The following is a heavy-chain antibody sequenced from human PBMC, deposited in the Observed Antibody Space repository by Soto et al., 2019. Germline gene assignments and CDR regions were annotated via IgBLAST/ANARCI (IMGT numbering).Heavy chain of an antibody. D-gene: IGHD2-21*02. J-gene: IGHJ4*02. CDR3: ARDIGGNGGNSDY. CDR2: IYYSGST. Sequence: QVQLQESGPGLVKPSQTLSLTCTVSGGSISSGDYYWSWIRQPPGKGLEWIGYIYYSGSTYYNPSLQSRVTLSVATSKNQFSLKLSPVTAADTAVYYCARDIGGNGGNSDYWGQGTLVTVSS. V-gene: IGHV4-30-4*01. CDR1: GGSISSGDYY.